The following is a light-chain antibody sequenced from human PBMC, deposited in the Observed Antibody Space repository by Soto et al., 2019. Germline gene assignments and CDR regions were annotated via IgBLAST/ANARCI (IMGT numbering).Light chain of an antibody. Sequence: QSVLTQPPSASGSPGQSVTISCTGTSSDVGAYNYVSWYQQHPGKAPKLMIYEVTKRPSGVPDRFSGSKSGNTASLTVSGLQAEDEADYYCTSYAGSNNFEVFGGGTQLTVL. V-gene: IGLV2-8*01. CDR3: TSYAGSNNFEV. J-gene: IGLJ3*02. CDR1: SSDVGAYNY. CDR2: EVT.